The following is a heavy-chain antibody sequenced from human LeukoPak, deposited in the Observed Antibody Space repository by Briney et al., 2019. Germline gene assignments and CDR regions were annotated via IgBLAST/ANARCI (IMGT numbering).Heavy chain of an antibody. V-gene: IGHV4-4*07. CDR2: IYTSGST. Sequence: PSETLSLTCTVSGGSISSYYWSWIRQPAGKGLEWIGRIYTSGSTNYNPSLKSRVTMSVDTSKNQFSLKLSSVTAADTAVYHCARVKGSGSYPNWFDPWGQGTLVTVSS. CDR3: ARVKGSGSYPNWFDP. J-gene: IGHJ5*02. D-gene: IGHD3-10*01. CDR1: GGSISSYY.